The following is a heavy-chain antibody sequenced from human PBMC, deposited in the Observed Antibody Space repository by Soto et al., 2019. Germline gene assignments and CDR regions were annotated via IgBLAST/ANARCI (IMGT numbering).Heavy chain of an antibody. Sequence: GGSLRLSCAVSGFTFSDYYMSWIRQAPGKGLEWVSYISSRGSSKYYAESVKGRFTISRDNARNSLFLQMNSLRAEDTAVYYCARAECSSPDCLTAYYSYGLDVWGQGSTVTVSS. J-gene: IGHJ6*02. D-gene: IGHD3-9*01. CDR1: GFTFSDYY. CDR2: ISSRGSSK. V-gene: IGHV3-11*04. CDR3: ARAECSSPDCLTAYYSYGLDV.